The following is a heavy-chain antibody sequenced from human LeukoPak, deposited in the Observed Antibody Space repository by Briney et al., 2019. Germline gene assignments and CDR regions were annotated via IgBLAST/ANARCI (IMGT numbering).Heavy chain of an antibody. CDR2: IYYSGST. D-gene: IGHD2-2*01. CDR1: GGSISSSRYY. V-gene: IGHV4-39*01. CDR3: ARGGRIVVVPAAPFDY. Sequence: KPSETLSLNCTVSGGSISSSRYYWGWIRQPPGKGLEGIGGIYYSGSTYYNPPLKSRVTISVDTSKNQFSLKLSSVTAADTAVYYCARGGRIVVVPAAPFDYWGQGTLVTVSS. J-gene: IGHJ4*02.